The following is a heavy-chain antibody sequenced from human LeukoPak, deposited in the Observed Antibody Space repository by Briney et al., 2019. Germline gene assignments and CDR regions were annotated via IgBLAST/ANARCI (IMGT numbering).Heavy chain of an antibody. Sequence: GSLRLSCAASGFTVSSNYMSWVRQAPGKGLEWVSIIYSGGSTFYADSVKGRFTISRDNAKTSLYLQMNSLRAEDTAVYYCARDLSGIAGYTYGRGIDYWGQGTLVTVSS. D-gene: IGHD5-18*01. CDR1: GFTVSSNY. V-gene: IGHV3-53*01. CDR2: IYSGGST. CDR3: ARDLSGIAGYTYGRGIDY. J-gene: IGHJ4*02.